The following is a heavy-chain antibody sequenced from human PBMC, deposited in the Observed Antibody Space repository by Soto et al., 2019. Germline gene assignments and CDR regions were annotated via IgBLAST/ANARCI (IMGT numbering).Heavy chain of an antibody. Sequence: SETLSLTCTVSGGSISSYYWSWIRQPPGKGLEWIGYIYYSGSTNYNPSLKSRVTISVDTSKNQFSLKLSSVTAADTAVYYCAREAVAGTSFDYWGQGTLVTVSS. D-gene: IGHD6-19*01. CDR1: GGSISSYY. CDR2: IYYSGST. J-gene: IGHJ4*02. CDR3: AREAVAGTSFDY. V-gene: IGHV4-59*01.